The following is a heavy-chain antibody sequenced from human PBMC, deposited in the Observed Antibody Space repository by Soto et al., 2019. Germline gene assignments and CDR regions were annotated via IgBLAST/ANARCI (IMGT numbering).Heavy chain of an antibody. CDR2: ISYDGSNK. J-gene: IGHJ5*02. D-gene: IGHD2-2*01. V-gene: IGHV3-30*18. CDR1: GFTFSSYG. CDR3: AKDLMGCSSTSCPQYNWFDP. Sequence: AGGSLRLSCAASGFTFSSYGMHWVRQAPGKGLEWVAVISYDGSNKYYADSVKGRFTISRDNSKNTLYLQMNSLRAEDTAVYYCAKDLMGCSSTSCPQYNWFDPWGQGTLVTVSS.